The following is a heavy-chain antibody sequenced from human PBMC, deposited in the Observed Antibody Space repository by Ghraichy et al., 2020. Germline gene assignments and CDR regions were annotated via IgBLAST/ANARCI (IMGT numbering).Heavy chain of an antibody. Sequence: ETLSLTCAVYGGSFSGYYWSWIRQPPGKGLEWIGEINHSGSTNYNPSLKSRVTISVDTSKNQFSLKLSSVTAADTAVYYCARAGGTSYYYGMDVWGQGTTVTVSS. CDR2: INHSGST. V-gene: IGHV4-34*01. D-gene: IGHD4-23*01. CDR3: ARAGGTSYYYGMDV. CDR1: GGSFSGYY. J-gene: IGHJ6*02.